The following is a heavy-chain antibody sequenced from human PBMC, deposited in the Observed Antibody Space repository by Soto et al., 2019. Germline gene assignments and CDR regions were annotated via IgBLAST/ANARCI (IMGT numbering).Heavy chain of an antibody. CDR2: IYWDDAK. Sequence: SGPTLVNPTQTLTLTCTFSGFSLSTSGVNVGWIRQPPGKALEWLALIYWDDAKRYSPSLKNRLTITKDTSKNQVVLTMTNIDPVDTATYYCAHRRRGFSYGHYFDYWGQGTLVTVSS. CDR3: AHRRRGFSYGHYFDY. D-gene: IGHD5-18*01. CDR1: GFSLSTSGVN. J-gene: IGHJ4*02. V-gene: IGHV2-5*02.